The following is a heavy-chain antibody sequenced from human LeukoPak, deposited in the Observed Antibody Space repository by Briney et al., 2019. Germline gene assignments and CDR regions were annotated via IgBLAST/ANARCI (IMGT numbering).Heavy chain of an antibody. V-gene: IGHV4-34*01. J-gene: IGHJ4*02. Sequence: SETLSLTCAVHGGSFSGYHWNWIRQSPGKGLEWIGYIYFSGSTNYNPSLWSRVAISVDRSRNQFSLKLTSMTAADTAVYYCASGPEWLRYPAYWGQGTLVTVSS. D-gene: IGHD5-12*01. CDR3: ASGPEWLRYPAY. CDR1: GGSFSGYH. CDR2: IYFSGST.